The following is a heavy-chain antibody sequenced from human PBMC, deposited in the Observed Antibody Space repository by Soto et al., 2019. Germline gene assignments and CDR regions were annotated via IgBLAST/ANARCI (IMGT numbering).Heavy chain of an antibody. CDR1: GFTFSSYA. D-gene: IGHD5-18*01. CDR2: ISGSGGST. Sequence: EVQLLESGGGLVQPGGSLRLSCAASGFTFSSYAMSWVRQAPGKGLEWVSAISGSGGSTYYANSVKGRFTISRDNSKNPLYLQMNSLRAEDTAVYYCAKCLKGAMVRGVGYWGQGTLVTVSS. CDR3: AKCLKGAMVRGVGY. V-gene: IGHV3-23*01. J-gene: IGHJ4*02.